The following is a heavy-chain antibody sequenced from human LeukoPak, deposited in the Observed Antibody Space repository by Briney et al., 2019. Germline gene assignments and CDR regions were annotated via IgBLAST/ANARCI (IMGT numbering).Heavy chain of an antibody. CDR3: ASRPISGAAYEINYYYYYMDV. Sequence: SVKVSCKASGGTFSSYAINWVRQAPGQGLEWMGGIIPIFDTGNYAQKFQGRVTITADKSTSTAYMELSSLRSEDTAVYYCASRPISGAAYEINYYYYYMDVWGKGTTVTVSS. CDR1: GGTFSSYA. D-gene: IGHD3-9*01. V-gene: IGHV1-69*06. CDR2: IIPIFDTG. J-gene: IGHJ6*03.